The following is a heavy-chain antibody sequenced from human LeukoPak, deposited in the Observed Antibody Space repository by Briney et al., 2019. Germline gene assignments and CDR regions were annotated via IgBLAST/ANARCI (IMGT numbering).Heavy chain of an antibody. CDR1: DGSMSSTDHF. Sequence: SETLSLTCIVSDGSMSSTDHFWGWIRQPPGKGLEWIGSFYYTGTIFYSPSLESRGTISIDTSKNQFSLKIRSVTAADTAVYYCARQGVVPNEAGWYFDLWGRGALVTVSS. D-gene: IGHD3-10*01. J-gene: IGHJ2*01. V-gene: IGHV4-39*01. CDR3: ARQGVVPNEAGWYFDL. CDR2: FYYTGTI.